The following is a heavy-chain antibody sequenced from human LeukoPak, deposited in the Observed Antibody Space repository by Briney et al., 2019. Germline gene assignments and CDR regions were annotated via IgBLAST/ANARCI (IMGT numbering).Heavy chain of an antibody. Sequence: AGSLRLSCEVSGFTFSSYAMHWVRQAPGKGLERVAVILHDGNNKYYADSMRGRFIISRDNSKNTLYLQVRSVGDDDSAVYYCARDRRYGSGTYHYYGMDVWGLGTSGSVSS. D-gene: IGHD3-10*01. CDR2: ILHDGNNK. J-gene: IGHJ6*02. CDR1: GFTFSSYA. CDR3: ARDRRYGSGTYHYYGMDV. V-gene: IGHV3-30*04.